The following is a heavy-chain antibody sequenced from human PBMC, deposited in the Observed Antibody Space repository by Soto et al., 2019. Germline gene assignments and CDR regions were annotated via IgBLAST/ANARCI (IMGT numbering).Heavy chain of an antibody. CDR1: GFTFSSYA. Sequence: GGSLRLSCAASGFTFSSYAMHWVRQAPGKGLEWVALISYDGSNKYYADSVKGRFTISRDNSKNTLYLQMNSLRAEDTAMYYCAKDAPYYYDSSGYYGPFDYWGQGTLVTVSS. CDR2: ISYDGSNK. V-gene: IGHV3-30*04. J-gene: IGHJ4*02. D-gene: IGHD3-22*01. CDR3: AKDAPYYYDSSGYYGPFDY.